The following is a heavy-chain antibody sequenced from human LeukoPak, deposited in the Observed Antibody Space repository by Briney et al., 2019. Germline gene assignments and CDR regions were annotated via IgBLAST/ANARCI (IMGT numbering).Heavy chain of an antibody. Sequence: PGGSLSLSCAASGFTFSSYAMTWVRQAPGKGLEWVSTISASGRTPYYADSVNGRFTISRDTSKNTLYLQLNTLGADDTAVYYCAKDLFWHGWGLYYFDYWGQGTLVTVSS. CDR3: AKDLFWHGWGLYYFDY. V-gene: IGHV3-23*01. D-gene: IGHD6-19*01. J-gene: IGHJ4*02. CDR2: ISASGRTP. CDR1: GFTFSSYA.